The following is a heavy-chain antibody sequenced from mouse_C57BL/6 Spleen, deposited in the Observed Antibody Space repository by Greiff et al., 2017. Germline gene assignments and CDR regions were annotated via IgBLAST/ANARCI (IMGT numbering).Heavy chain of an antibody. CDR2: INPNNGGT. V-gene: IGHV1-22*01. CDR3: ARNGYGYYYAMDY. D-gene: IGHD2-2*01. CDR1: GYTFTDYN. Sequence: EVQLQQSGPELVKPGASVKMSCKASGYTFTDYNMHWVKQSHGKSLEWIGYINPNNGGTSYNQKFKGKATLTVNKSSSTAYMELRSLTSEDSAVYYCARNGYGYYYAMDYWGQGTSVTVSS. J-gene: IGHJ4*01.